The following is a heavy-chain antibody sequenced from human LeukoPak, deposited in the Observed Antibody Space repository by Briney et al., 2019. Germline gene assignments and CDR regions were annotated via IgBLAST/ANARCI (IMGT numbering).Heavy chain of an antibody. CDR2: IDGGGSST. D-gene: IGHD3-22*01. CDR3: ARGPGSSGGAYVGDY. CDR1: GFTFSYHW. Sequence: PGGSLRLSCGASGFTFSYHWMHWVRQVPGKGLVWVSRIDGGGSSTSYADSVKGRFSISRDNAKSTLYLQMSSLRAEDTALNYCARGPGSSGGAYVGDYWGPGTLVTVSS. J-gene: IGHJ4*01. V-gene: IGHV3-74*01.